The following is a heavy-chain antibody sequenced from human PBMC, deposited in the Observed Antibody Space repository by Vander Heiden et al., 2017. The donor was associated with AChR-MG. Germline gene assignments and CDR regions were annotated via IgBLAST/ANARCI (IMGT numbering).Heavy chain of an antibody. CDR3: AKDLRRRRSHSDAFDI. CDR1: GFTFRSYA. V-gene: IGHV3-23*01. D-gene: IGHD2-15*01. CDR2: ISGSGGST. Sequence: EAQLLESGGGLVQPGGSLRLSCAASGFTFRSYAMSWVRQAPGKGLEWVSAISGSGGSTYYADSVKGRFTISRDNSKNTLYLKMNSLRAEDTAVYYCAKDLRRRRSHSDAFDIWGQGTMVTVSS. J-gene: IGHJ3*02.